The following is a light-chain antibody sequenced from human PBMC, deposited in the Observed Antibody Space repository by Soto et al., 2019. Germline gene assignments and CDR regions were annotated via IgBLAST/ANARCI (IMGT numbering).Light chain of an antibody. J-gene: IGKJ5*01. CDR1: QSVASY. V-gene: IGKV3-11*01. CDR3: QQRSNWPT. Sequence: EIVLTQSPATLSLSPGESATLSCRASQSVASYLAWYQQRPGQAPRLLFSDASNRATGIPARFSGSGSGTDFTLTISRLEPDDFAVYYCQQRSNWPTFGQGTRLEMK. CDR2: DAS.